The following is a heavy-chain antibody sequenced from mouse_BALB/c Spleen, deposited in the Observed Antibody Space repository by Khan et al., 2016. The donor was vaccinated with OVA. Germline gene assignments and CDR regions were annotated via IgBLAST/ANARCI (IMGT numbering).Heavy chain of an antibody. Sequence: QVQLKQPGAELARPGASVKMSCKASGYTFTSYTIHWRKLRPEQGLEWIGYINPSKGYTNYNQKFKDKATLTADKSSTTAYMQLSSLTFDDSTVYYCVRDGGDRSGDGWFAVWGPGTLVTVSA. V-gene: IGHV1-4*01. CDR2: INPSKGYT. J-gene: IGHJ3*01. D-gene: IGHD1-1*01. CDR1: GYTFTSYT. CDR3: VRDGGDRSGDGWFAV.